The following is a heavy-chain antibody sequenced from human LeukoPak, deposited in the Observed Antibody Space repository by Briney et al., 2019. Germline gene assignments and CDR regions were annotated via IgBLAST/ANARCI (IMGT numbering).Heavy chain of an antibody. J-gene: IGHJ6*02. Sequence: AGGSLRLSCAASGFTFSSYGMHWVRQSPGKGLEWVAVISYDGSNKYYADSVKGRFTISRDNSKNTLYLQMNSLRDEDTAVYYCARVGDCSSTSCYRYYYGMDVWGQGTTVTVSS. CDR2: ISYDGSNK. CDR3: ARVGDCSSTSCYRYYYGMDV. D-gene: IGHD2-2*01. V-gene: IGHV3-30*03. CDR1: GFTFSSYG.